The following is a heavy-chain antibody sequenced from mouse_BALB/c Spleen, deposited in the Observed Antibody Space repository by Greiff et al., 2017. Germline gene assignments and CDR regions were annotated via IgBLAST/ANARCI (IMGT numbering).Heavy chain of an antibody. CDR3: ARGRFCYGYDEGSWFAD. Sequence: VQGVESGPGLVAPSQSLSITCTVSGFSLTSYGVHWVRQPPGKGLEWLGVIWAGGSTNYNSALMSRLSISKDNSKSQVFLKMNSLQTDDTAMYYGARGRFCYGYDEGSWFADWGQGTLVTVSA. D-gene: IGHD2-2*01. CDR1: GFSLTSYG. J-gene: IGHJ3*01. CDR2: IWAGGST. V-gene: IGHV2-9*02.